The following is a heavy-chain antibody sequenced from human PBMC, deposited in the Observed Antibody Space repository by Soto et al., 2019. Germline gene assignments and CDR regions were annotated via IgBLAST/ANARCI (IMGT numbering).Heavy chain of an antibody. J-gene: IGHJ4*02. CDR1: GFTFGDYA. Sequence: GGSLRLSCTASGFTFGDYAMSWFRQAPGKGLEWVGFIRSKAYGGKTEYAASVKGRFTISRDDSKSIAYLQMNSLKTEDTAVYYCTRTRSGSYYTNFDYWGQGTLVTVSS. D-gene: IGHD1-26*01. V-gene: IGHV3-49*03. CDR3: TRTRSGSYYTNFDY. CDR2: IRSKAYGGKT.